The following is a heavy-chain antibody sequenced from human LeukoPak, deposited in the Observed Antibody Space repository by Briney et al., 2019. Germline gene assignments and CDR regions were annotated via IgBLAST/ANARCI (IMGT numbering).Heavy chain of an antibody. V-gene: IGHV3-48*04. CDR3: GRDRDWAFDY. CDR2: IAPESTTT. CDR1: GFTFNTYS. D-gene: IGHD2-21*01. Sequence: GGFLRLSCIASGFTFNTYSLVWVRQAPGKGLEWVSHIAPESTTTTYADSVKGRFVISRDNAKDSLYLQMNSLRVEDTAVYYCGRDRDWAFDYWGQGTLVTVPS. J-gene: IGHJ4*02.